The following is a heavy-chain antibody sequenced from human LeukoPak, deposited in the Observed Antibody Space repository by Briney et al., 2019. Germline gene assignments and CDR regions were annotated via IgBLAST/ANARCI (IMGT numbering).Heavy chain of an antibody. CDR2: IKQDGSAK. CDR3: ATGVATTNDH. J-gene: IGHJ5*02. D-gene: IGHD5-12*01. CDR1: GFTFSSFW. Sequence: GGSLRLSCAASGFTFSSFWMSWFRQAPGKGLEWVAHIKQDGSAKHYVDSVKGRCTISRDNARNSVFLQMNSLRAEDTAVYYCATGVATTNDHWGQGTLVTVSS. V-gene: IGHV3-7*01.